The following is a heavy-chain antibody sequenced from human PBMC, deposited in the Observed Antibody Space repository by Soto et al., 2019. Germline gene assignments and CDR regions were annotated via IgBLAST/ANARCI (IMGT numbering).Heavy chain of an antibody. V-gene: IGHV1-2*04. CDR1: GYTFTGYY. D-gene: IGHD6-6*01. CDR2: INPNSGGT. Sequence: GASVKVSCKASGYTFTGYYMHWVRQAPGQGLEWMGWINPNSGGTNYAQKFQGWVTMTRDTSISTAYMELSRLRSDDTAVYYCAREGSSSDSRYYYYGMDVWGQGTTVTVSS. J-gene: IGHJ6*02. CDR3: AREGSSSDSRYYYYGMDV.